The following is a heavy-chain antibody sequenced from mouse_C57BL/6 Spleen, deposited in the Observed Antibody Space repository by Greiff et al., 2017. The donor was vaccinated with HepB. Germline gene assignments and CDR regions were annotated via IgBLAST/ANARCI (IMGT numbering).Heavy chain of an antibody. Sequence: EVQLVESEGGLVQPGSSMKLSCTASGFTFSDYYMAWVRQVPEKGLEWVANINYDGSSTYYLDSLKSRFIISRDNAKNILYLQMSSLKSEDTATYYCARSSPYYYAMDYWGQGTSVTVSS. D-gene: IGHD1-1*01. CDR1: GFTFSDYY. J-gene: IGHJ4*01. CDR3: ARSSPYYYAMDY. CDR2: INYDGSST. V-gene: IGHV5-16*01.